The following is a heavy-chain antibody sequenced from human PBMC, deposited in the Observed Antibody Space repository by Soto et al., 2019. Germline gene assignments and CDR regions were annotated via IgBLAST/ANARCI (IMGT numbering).Heavy chain of an antibody. J-gene: IGHJ4*02. CDR2: VYYSGST. CDR1: GGSISSSSYF. V-gene: IGHV4-39*01. D-gene: IGHD6-19*01. Sequence: SETLSLTCTVSGGSISSSSYFWGCIRQPPGKGLEWIGTVYYSGSTYYNPSLRSRVTISVDTSKNQFSLKLSTVTAAYTALYYCVRRGGAVAGTSRFDSWGQGMLVTVSS. CDR3: VRRGGAVAGTSRFDS.